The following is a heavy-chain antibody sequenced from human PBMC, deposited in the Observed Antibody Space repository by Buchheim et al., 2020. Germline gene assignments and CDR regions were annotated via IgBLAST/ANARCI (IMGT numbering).Heavy chain of an antibody. CDR1: GYTFTSYY. Sequence: QVQLVQSGAEVKKPGASVKVSCKASGYTFTSYYMHWVRQAPGQGLEWMGIINPSGGSTSYAQKFQGRVTLTRDTFTSTVNMELSSLRSEDTAVYYCARDSVLLWFRDRYGMDVWGQGTT. J-gene: IGHJ6*02. D-gene: IGHD3-10*01. CDR3: ARDSVLLWFRDRYGMDV. CDR2: INPSGGST. V-gene: IGHV1-46*03.